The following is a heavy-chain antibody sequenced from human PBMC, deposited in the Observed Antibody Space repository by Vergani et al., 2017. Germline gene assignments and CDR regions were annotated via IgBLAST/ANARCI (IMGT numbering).Heavy chain of an antibody. V-gene: IGHV4-39*01. J-gene: IGHJ4*02. Sequence: QVQLQQWGAGLLKPSETLSLTCTVSGGSISSSSYYWGWIRQPPGKGLEWIGSIYYSGSTYYNPSLKSRVTISVDTSKNQFSLKLSSVTAADTAVYYCARRTVTYDFWSGYWGYFDYWGQGTLVTVSS. CDR2: IYYSGST. CDR1: GGSISSSSYY. D-gene: IGHD3-3*01. CDR3: ARRTVTYDFWSGYWGYFDY.